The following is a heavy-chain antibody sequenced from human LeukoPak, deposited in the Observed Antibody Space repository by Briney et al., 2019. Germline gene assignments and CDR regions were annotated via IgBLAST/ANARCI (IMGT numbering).Heavy chain of an antibody. CDR3: ARDRIVGAPGGGMDI. CDR1: GFTFSDYY. J-gene: IGHJ6*02. CDR2: ISSSSSYT. V-gene: IGHV3-11*05. Sequence: GGSLRLSCAASGFTFSDYYMSWIRQAPGKGLEWVSYISSSSSYTNYADSVKGRFTISRDNAKNSLYLQMNSLRAEDTAVYYCARDRIVGAPGGGMDIWGQGTTVTVSS. D-gene: IGHD1-26*01.